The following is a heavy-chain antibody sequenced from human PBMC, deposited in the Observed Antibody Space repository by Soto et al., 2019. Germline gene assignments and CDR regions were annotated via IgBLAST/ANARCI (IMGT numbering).Heavy chain of an antibody. V-gene: IGHV3-7*01. D-gene: IGHD3-9*01. J-gene: IGHJ5*02. CDR1: GFTFSDSW. CDR2: IKQDGSEK. CDR3: AEQSAYYDILTGYYFNWFDP. Sequence: GGSLRLSCAASGFTFSDSWMSWVRQAPGKGLEWVANIKQDGSEKNYVDSVKGRFTISRDNAKNTLYLQMNSLRAEDTAVYYCAEQSAYYDILTGYYFNWFDPWGQGTLVTVSS.